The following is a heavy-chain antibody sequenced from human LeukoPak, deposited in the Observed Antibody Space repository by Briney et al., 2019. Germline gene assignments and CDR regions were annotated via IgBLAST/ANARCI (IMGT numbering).Heavy chain of an antibody. V-gene: IGHV3-23*01. J-gene: IGHJ6*02. CDR2: ISGSGGST. CDR3: ARRSAGTWYYDFWSGYHPDYYYGMDV. CDR1: GFTFSSYA. D-gene: IGHD3-3*01. Sequence: GGSLRLSCAASGFTFSSYAMSWVRQAPGKGLEWVSAISGSGGSTYYADSVKGRFTISRDNAKNSLYLQMNSLRAEDTAVYYCARRSAGTWYYDFWSGYHPDYYYGMDVWGQGITVTVSS.